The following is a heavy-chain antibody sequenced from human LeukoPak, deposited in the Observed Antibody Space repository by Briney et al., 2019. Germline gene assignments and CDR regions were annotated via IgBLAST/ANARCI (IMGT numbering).Heavy chain of an antibody. V-gene: IGHV4-61*05. CDR1: GGSISSSSYY. J-gene: IGHJ5*02. D-gene: IGHD3-10*01. CDR2: IYYSGST. Sequence: SETLSLTCTVSGGSISSSSYYWGWIRQPPGKGLEWIGYIYYSGSTNYNPSLKSRVTISVDTSKNQFSLKLSSVTAADTAVYYCARANGSGSYSTRWFDPWGQGTLVTVSS. CDR3: ARANGSGSYSTRWFDP.